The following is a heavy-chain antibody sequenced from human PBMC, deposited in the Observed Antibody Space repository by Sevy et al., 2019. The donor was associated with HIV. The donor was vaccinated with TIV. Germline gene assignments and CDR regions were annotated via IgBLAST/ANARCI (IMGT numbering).Heavy chain of an antibody. D-gene: IGHD2-2*01. J-gene: IGHJ3*02. Sequence: ASVKVSCKASGYTFTSYGISWVRQAPGQGLEWMGWISAYNGNKNYAQKLQGRVTMTTDTSTSTAYMELRSLRSDDTAVYYCAITPYCSSTSCYLGSGNAFDIWGQGTMVTVSS. CDR1: GYTFTSYG. CDR3: AITPYCSSTSCYLGSGNAFDI. CDR2: ISAYNGNK. V-gene: IGHV1-18*01.